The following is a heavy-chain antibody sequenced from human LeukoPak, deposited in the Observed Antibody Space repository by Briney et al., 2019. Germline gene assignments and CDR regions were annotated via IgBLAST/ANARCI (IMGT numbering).Heavy chain of an antibody. V-gene: IGHV1-2*02. Sequence: ASVKVSCKASGYTFTGYYMHWVRQAPGQGLEWMGWINPNSGGTNYAQKFQGRVTMTRDTSISTAYMELSGLRSDDTAVYYCARGLTILDSWVPSDYWGQGTLVTVSS. CDR3: ARGLTILDSWVPSDY. J-gene: IGHJ4*02. CDR2: INPNSGGT. D-gene: IGHD3-3*01. CDR1: GYTFTGYY.